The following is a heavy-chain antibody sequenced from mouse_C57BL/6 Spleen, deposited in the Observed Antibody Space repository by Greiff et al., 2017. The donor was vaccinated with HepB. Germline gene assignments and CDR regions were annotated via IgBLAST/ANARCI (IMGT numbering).Heavy chain of an antibody. CDR3: TRSIYYGNQYYFDY. J-gene: IGHJ2*01. Sequence: QVQLQQSGAELVRPGASVTLSCKASGYTFTDYEMHWVKQTPVHGLEWIGAIDPETGGTAYNQKFKGKAILTADKSSSTAYMELRSLTSEDSAVYYCTRSIYYGNQYYFDYWGQGTTLTVSS. CDR1: GYTFTDYE. D-gene: IGHD2-1*01. V-gene: IGHV1-15*01. CDR2: IDPETGGT.